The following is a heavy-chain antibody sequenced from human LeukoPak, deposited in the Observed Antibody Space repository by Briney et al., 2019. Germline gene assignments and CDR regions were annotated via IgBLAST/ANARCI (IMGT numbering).Heavy chain of an antibody. CDR2: INTNTGNP. V-gene: IGHV7-4-1*02. J-gene: IGHJ5*02. CDR1: GYIFDIYA. D-gene: IGHD3-16*01. Sequence: ASVKVSCKASGYIFDIYALIWVRQAPGQGLELMGGINTNTGNPTYAQGFTGRFVFSLDTSVSTAYLQISSLKAEDTAVYYCARGPILRGALGGFDPWGQGTLVTVSS. CDR3: ARGPILRGALGGFDP.